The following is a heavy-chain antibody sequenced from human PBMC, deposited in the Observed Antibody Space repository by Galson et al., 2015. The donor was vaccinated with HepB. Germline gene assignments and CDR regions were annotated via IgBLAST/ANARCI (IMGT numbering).Heavy chain of an antibody. CDR1: GFTFSSYG. J-gene: IGHJ4*02. Sequence: SLSLSCAASGFTFSSYGMNWVRQAPGKGLEWVSYISNNPSTMYYADSVKGRFTISRDNAQNSLYLQMNSLRAEDTAVYYCARGSYCSGGDCSDYWGQGTLVTVSS. D-gene: IGHD2-15*01. CDR3: ARGSYCSGGDCSDY. V-gene: IGHV3-48*01. CDR2: ISNNPSTM.